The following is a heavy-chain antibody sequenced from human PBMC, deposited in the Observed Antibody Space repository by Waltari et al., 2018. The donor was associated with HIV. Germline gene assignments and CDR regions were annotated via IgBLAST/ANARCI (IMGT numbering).Heavy chain of an antibody. J-gene: IGHJ4*02. CDR3: AKDVVDSSGYYPHYFDY. V-gene: IGHV3-23*01. CDR1: GFTFSSYA. D-gene: IGHD3-22*01. CDR2: ISGSGGST. Sequence: EVQLLESGGGLVQPGGSLRLSCAASGFTFSSYAMSRVRQAPGKGLEWVSAISGSGGSTYYADSVKGRFTISRDNSKNTLYLQMNSLRAEDTAVYYCAKDVVDSSGYYPHYFDYWGQGTLVTVSS.